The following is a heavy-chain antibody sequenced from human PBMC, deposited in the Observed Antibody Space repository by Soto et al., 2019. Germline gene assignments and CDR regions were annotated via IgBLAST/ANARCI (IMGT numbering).Heavy chain of an antibody. Sequence: PGGSLRLSCAASGFTFSSYEMNWVRQAPGKGLEWVSYISSSGSTIYYADSVKGRFTISRDNAKSSLYLQMNSLRAEDTAVYYCARDRVIAARHNPLDYWGQGTLVTVSS. V-gene: IGHV3-48*03. J-gene: IGHJ4*02. D-gene: IGHD6-6*01. CDR2: ISSSGSTI. CDR3: ARDRVIAARHNPLDY. CDR1: GFTFSSYE.